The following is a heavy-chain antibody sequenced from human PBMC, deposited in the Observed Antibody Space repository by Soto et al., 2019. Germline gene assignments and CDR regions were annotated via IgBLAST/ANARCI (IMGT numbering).Heavy chain of an antibody. CDR2: VSGLGATT. D-gene: IGHD6-6*01. V-gene: IGHV3-23*01. CDR3: AKLSQYSSSYYFNS. J-gene: IGHJ4*02. CDR1: GFTFNSYA. Sequence: GGSLRLSCAASGFTFNSYAMSWVRQAPGKGLEWVSSVSGLGATTHHADSVQGRFTISRDNSRNTLYLQMNSLRAEDTAVYYCAKLSQYSSSYYFNSWGQGTLVTVSS.